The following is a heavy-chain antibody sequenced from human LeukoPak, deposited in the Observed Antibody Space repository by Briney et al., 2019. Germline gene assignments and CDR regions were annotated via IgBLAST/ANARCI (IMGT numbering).Heavy chain of an antibody. J-gene: IGHJ4*02. CDR2: IYYSGST. CDR1: GGSVSSGSYY. V-gene: IGHV4-61*01. Sequence: SETLSLTCTVSGGSVSSGSYYWSWIRQPPGKGLEWIGYIYYSGSTNYNSSLKSRVTISVDTSKNQFSLKLSSVTAADTAVYYCARAPWADYYDSSGYPYFDYWGQGTLVTVSS. D-gene: IGHD3-22*01. CDR3: ARAPWADYYDSSGYPYFDY.